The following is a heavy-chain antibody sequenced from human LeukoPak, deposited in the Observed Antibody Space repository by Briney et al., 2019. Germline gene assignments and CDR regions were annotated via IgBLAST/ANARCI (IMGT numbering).Heavy chain of an antibody. V-gene: IGHV1-69*13. CDR3: ARVITIGQPPYYYYMDV. CDR2: SIPLLRAA. CDR1: GGTFSSSA. D-gene: IGHD3-10*01. Sequence: SVKVSCKASGGTFSSSAFSWVRQAPGQGLEWMGGSIPLLRAANYAQEFQDRVTISAVESTSTAYMQLSSLRSEDTAVYFCARVITIGQPPYYYYMDVWGKGTTVTVSS. J-gene: IGHJ6*03.